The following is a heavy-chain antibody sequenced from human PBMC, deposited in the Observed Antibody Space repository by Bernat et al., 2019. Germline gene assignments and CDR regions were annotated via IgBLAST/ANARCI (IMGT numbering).Heavy chain of an antibody. CDR3: ARGVLTGLLNWLDP. Sequence: QVQLVQSGSELKKPGASVKVSCKASGYTFSDYAMNWVRQAPGQGLEWMGWINAGNGNTKYSQNFQGSVTFTRDTSATTAYMELSSLRSEDTAVYYCARGVLTGLLNWLDPWGQGTLVTVSS. CDR1: GYTFSDYA. J-gene: IGHJ5*02. CDR2: INAGNGNT. D-gene: IGHD3-9*01. V-gene: IGHV1-3*01.